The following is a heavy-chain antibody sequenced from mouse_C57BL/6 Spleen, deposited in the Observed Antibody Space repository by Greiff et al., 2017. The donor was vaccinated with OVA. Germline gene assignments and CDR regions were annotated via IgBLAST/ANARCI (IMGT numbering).Heavy chain of an antibody. J-gene: IGHJ4*01. CDR3: ARKGAQAMYAMDY. CDR2: IYPGDGDT. D-gene: IGHD3-2*02. V-gene: IGHV1-80*01. CDR1: GYAFSSYW. Sequence: QVHVKQSGAELVKPGASVKISCKASGYAFSSYWMNWVKQRPGKGLEWIGQIYPGDGDTNYNGKFKGKATLTADKSSSTAYMQLSSLTSEDSAVYFCARKGAQAMYAMDYWGQGTSVTVSS.